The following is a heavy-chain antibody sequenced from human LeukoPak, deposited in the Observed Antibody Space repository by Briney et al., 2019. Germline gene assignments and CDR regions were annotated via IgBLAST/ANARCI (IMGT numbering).Heavy chain of an antibody. CDR3: ARDLGYYDSSGILGY. Sequence: GRSLRLSCAASGFTFSSYAMHWVRQAPGKGLEWVAVISYDGSNKYYADSVKGRFTIPRDNSKNTLYLQMNSLRAEDTAVYYCARDLGYYDSSGILGYWGQGTLVTVSS. V-gene: IGHV3-30*04. D-gene: IGHD3-22*01. CDR1: GFTFSSYA. J-gene: IGHJ4*02. CDR2: ISYDGSNK.